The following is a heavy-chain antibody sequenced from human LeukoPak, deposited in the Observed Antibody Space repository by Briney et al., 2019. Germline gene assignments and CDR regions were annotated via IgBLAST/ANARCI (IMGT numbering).Heavy chain of an antibody. J-gene: IGHJ4*02. CDR2: ISSSGSTI. V-gene: IGHV3-48*03. CDR1: GFTFSSYE. Sequence: GGSLRLSCAASGFTFSSYEMNWVRQAPGKGLEWVSYISSSGSTIYYADSVKGRFTISRDNAKNSLYLQMNSLRAEDTAVYYCASLYSGWYLRGDYWGQGTLVTVSS. D-gene: IGHD6-19*01. CDR3: ASLYSGWYLRGDY.